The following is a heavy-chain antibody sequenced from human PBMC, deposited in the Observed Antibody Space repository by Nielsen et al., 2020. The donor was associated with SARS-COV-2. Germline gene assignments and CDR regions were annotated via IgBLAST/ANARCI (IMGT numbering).Heavy chain of an antibody. Sequence: ESLKISCAASGFTFSSYSMNWVRQAPGKGLEWVSVIYSGGSTYYADSVKGRFTISRHNSKNTLYLQMNSLRAEDTAVYYCATVRSWYSDYYFDYWGQGTLVTVSS. CDR2: IYSGGST. CDR1: GFTFSSYS. V-gene: IGHV3-53*04. D-gene: IGHD6-13*01. CDR3: ATVRSWYSDYYFDY. J-gene: IGHJ4*02.